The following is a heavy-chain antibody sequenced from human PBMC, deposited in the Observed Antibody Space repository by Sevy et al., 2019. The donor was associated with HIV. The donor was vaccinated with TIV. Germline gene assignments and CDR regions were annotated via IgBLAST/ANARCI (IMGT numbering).Heavy chain of an antibody. Sequence: GESLKISCKGSGYSFTSYWISWVRQMPGKGLEWMGRIDPSDSYTNYSPSFQGHVTISADKSISTAYLQWSSLKASDTAMYYCARQQKVWWGCYDWRDYYYYMDVWGKGTTVTVSS. CDR3: ARQQKVWWGCYDWRDYYYYMDV. CDR2: IDPSDSYT. D-gene: IGHD5-12*01. J-gene: IGHJ6*03. V-gene: IGHV5-10-1*01. CDR1: GYSFTSYW.